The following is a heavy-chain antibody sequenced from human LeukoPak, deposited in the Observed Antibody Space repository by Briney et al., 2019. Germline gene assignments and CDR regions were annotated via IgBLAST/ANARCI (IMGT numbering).Heavy chain of an antibody. CDR3: ARALGAAAGPFDY. V-gene: IGHV4-30-2*01. CDR2: IYHSGST. CDR1: GGSISSGGYY. D-gene: IGHD6-13*01. J-gene: IGHJ4*02. Sequence: PSETLSLTCTVSGGSISSGGYYWSWIRQPPGKGLEWIGYIYHSGSTYYNPSLKSRVTISVDRSKNQFSLKLSSVTAADTAVYYCARALGAAAGPFDYWGQGTLVTVSS.